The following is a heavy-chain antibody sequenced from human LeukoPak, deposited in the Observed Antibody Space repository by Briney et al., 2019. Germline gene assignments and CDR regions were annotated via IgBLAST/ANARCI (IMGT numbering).Heavy chain of an antibody. D-gene: IGHD5-18*01. CDR1: GFTFSSYA. CDR3: AKAHGTAMVRPSPFDY. Sequence: GGSLRLSCAASGFTFSSYAMSWVRQAPGKGLEWVSVIYSGGSTYYADSVKGRFTISRDNSKNTLYLQMNSLRAEDTAVYYCAKAHGTAMVRPSPFDYWGQGTLVTVSS. V-gene: IGHV3-23*03. J-gene: IGHJ4*02. CDR2: IYSGGST.